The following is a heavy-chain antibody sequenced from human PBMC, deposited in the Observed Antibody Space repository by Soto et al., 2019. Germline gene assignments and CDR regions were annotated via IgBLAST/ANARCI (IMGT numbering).Heavy chain of an antibody. D-gene: IGHD6-13*01. Sequence: ETLSLTCAVYGGSFSGYYWSWIRQPPGKGLEWIGEINHSGSTNYNPSLKSRVTISVDTSKNQFSLKLSSVTAADTAVYYCARAGIAAAGYFDYWGQGTLVTVSS. CDR3: ARAGIAAAGYFDY. V-gene: IGHV4-34*01. CDR2: INHSGST. CDR1: GGSFSGYY. J-gene: IGHJ4*02.